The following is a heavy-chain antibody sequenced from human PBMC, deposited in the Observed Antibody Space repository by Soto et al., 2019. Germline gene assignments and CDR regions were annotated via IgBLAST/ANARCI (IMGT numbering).Heavy chain of an antibody. D-gene: IGHD2-21*01. CDR3: VRDGAGAYGLAWFGP. Sequence: QVQLQESGPGLVKPSQTLSLSCTVSGDSISRGGYYWNWIRQHPRKGLEWIGYNYHSGSTNYNPFPKIRFIISVDTSKITLSLVVTNVTAAYTAVYYCVRDGAGAYGLAWFGPWGQGILVPVSS. CDR2: NYHSGST. V-gene: IGHV4-31*03. J-gene: IGHJ5*02. CDR1: GDSISRGGYY.